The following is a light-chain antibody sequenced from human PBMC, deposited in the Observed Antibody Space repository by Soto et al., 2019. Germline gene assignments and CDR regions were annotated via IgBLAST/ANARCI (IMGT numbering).Light chain of an antibody. CDR2: GAS. V-gene: IGKV3-20*01. Sequence: ETVMTQSPVTLAASPGDRVTLSCGASQSVSSSYLAWYQQKPGQAPRLLIYGASSRATGIPDRFSGSGSGTDFTLTISRLEPEDFAVYYCQQYGSSPPITFGQGTRLEI. CDR1: QSVSSSY. CDR3: QQYGSSPPIT. J-gene: IGKJ5*01.